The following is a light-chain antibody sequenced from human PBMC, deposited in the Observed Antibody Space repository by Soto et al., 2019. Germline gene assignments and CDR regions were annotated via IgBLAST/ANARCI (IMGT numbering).Light chain of an antibody. CDR1: TSNIGNNF. Sequence: QSVLTQPPSASAAPGQRVTISCSGSTSNIGNNFVSWYQQLPGTAPKLLIYDNNKRPSGIPGRFSGSKSGTSATLGITGLQPGDEADYFCGTWDSSLSANWVFGGGTKLTVL. CDR3: GTWDSSLSANWV. CDR2: DNN. J-gene: IGLJ3*02. V-gene: IGLV1-51*01.